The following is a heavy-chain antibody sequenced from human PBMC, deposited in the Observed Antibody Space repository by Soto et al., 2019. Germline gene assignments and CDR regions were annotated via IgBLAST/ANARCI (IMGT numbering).Heavy chain of an antibody. CDR3: AGGTIVSRQHLDY. Sequence: QVQLVESGVGVVQPGESLRLSCAASGFTFSSYAMHWARQAPGKGLEWVTVISIRGGDEYYAESVRGRFTISRDDSKNTLCLQMDSLRVEDTAVYYCAGGTIVSRQHLDYCGQGTLVTVSS. D-gene: IGHD1-1*01. J-gene: IGHJ4*02. CDR1: GFTFSSYA. CDR2: ISIRGGDE. V-gene: IGHV3-30*03.